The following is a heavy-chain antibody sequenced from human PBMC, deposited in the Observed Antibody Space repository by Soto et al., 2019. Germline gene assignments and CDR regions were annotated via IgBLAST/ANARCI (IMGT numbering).Heavy chain of an antibody. J-gene: IGHJ5*02. D-gene: IGHD3-10*01. CDR3: ALDRPNYFGSGGGYYKSGGDH. CDR2: ITGNGDTT. V-gene: IGHV3-23*01. Sequence: EVQLLESGGGLVQPGGSLRLSCQPSGFTFRIFAMGWVPKAPGRGLDWVSSITGNGDTTYYPDSVKGRFTISRDNSKNTLFLQMNSLRVEDTAVYYCALDRPNYFGSGGGYYKSGGDHWGQGILVTVSS. CDR1: GFTFRIFA.